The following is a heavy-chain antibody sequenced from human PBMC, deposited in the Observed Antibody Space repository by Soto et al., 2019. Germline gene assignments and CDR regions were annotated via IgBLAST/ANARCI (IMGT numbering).Heavy chain of an antibody. CDR3: AMTHQQQLTFGAFDI. J-gene: IGHJ3*02. V-gene: IGHV4-31*03. CDR2: IYYSGST. CDR1: GGSISSGGYY. D-gene: IGHD6-13*01. Sequence: PSETLSLTCTVSGGSISSGGYYWSWIRQHPGKGLEWIGYIYYSGSTYYNPSLKSRVTISVDTSKNQFSLKLSSVTAADSAVYYCAMTHQQQLTFGAFDIWGQGTMVTVSS.